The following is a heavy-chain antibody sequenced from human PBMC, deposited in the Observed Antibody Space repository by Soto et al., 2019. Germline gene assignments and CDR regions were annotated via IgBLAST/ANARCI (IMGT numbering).Heavy chain of an antibody. CDR3: ARDGYYDSSGYNYYYYGMDV. D-gene: IGHD3-22*01. CDR2: ISAYNGNT. Sequence: QVQLVQSGAEVKKPGASVKVSCKASGYTFTSYGISWVRQAPGQGLEWMGWISAYNGNTNYAQKLQGRVTMTTDTSTSTAYMELRSVRSDDTAVYYCARDGYYDSSGYNYYYYGMDVWGQGTTVTVSS. J-gene: IGHJ6*02. CDR1: GYTFTSYG. V-gene: IGHV1-18*04.